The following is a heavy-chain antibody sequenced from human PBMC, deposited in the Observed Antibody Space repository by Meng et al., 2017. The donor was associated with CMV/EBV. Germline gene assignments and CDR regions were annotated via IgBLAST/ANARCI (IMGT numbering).Heavy chain of an antibody. V-gene: IGHV4-34*01. CDR2: INHSGST. CDR3: ASAGDYGGNSKYYFDY. CDR1: GGSFSGYY. J-gene: IGHJ4*02. D-gene: IGHD4-23*01. Sequence: GSLRLSCAVYGGSFSGYYWSWIRQPPGKGLEWIGEINHSGSTNYNPSLKSRVTISVDTSKNQFSLKLSSVTAADTAVYYCASAGDYGGNSKYYFDYWGQGTLVTVPQ.